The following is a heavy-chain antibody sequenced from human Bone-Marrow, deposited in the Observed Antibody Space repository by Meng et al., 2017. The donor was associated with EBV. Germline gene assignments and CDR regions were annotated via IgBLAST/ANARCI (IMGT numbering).Heavy chain of an antibody. CDR3: AKSRSSTPGVVDY. D-gene: IGHD3-10*01. CDR2: IYDGGTT. CDR1: GGSISMSSCF. V-gene: IGHV4-61*05. J-gene: IGHJ4*02. Sequence: QPQESAPGRGNPAEPLALPVIVDGGSISMSSCFWGWIRQPREKGLDGIGYIYDGGTTIYNPSLKSRVTILVDASKNQFSLKLSSVTTADTAVYYCAKSRSSTPGVVDYWGQGTLVTVSS.